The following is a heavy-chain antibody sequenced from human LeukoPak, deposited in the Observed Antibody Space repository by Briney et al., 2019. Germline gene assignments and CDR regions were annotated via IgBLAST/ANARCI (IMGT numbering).Heavy chain of an antibody. J-gene: IGHJ4*02. D-gene: IGHD3-3*01. CDR2: IKQDGSEK. Sequence: GGSLRLSCAASGFTFSSYWMSWVRQAPGKGLEWVANIKQDGSEKYYVDSVKGRFTISRDNAKNSLYLQMNSLRAEDTAVYYCARTYYDFWSGYWAYWGQGTLVTVSS. CDR3: ARTYYDFWSGYWAY. CDR1: GFTFSSYW. V-gene: IGHV3-7*01.